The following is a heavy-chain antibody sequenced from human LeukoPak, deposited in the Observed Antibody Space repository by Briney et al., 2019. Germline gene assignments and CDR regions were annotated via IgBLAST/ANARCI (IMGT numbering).Heavy chain of an antibody. Sequence: SETLSLTCTVSGGSISSSSYYWGWIRQPPGKGLEWIGSIYYSGSTYYNPSLKSRVTISVDTSKNQFSLKLSSVTAADTAVYYCARKGRGNYFYMDVWGKGTTVTVSS. CDR2: IYYSGST. CDR3: ARKGRGNYFYMDV. J-gene: IGHJ6*03. V-gene: IGHV4-39*07. CDR1: GGSISSSSYY.